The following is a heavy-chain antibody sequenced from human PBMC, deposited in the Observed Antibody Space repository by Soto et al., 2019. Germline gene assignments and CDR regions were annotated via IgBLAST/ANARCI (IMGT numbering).Heavy chain of an antibody. D-gene: IGHD1-26*01. CDR1: GFTFSAYW. CDR3: ASVGVGAYFFDS. J-gene: IGHJ4*02. V-gene: IGHV3-74*01. Sequence: DVQLVESGGGLVQPGGSLRLSCEASGFTFSAYWMHWVRQAPGKGLVWVSRINPDGITTSYADSVEGRFTISRDNTKNTLYLQMHSLRAEDTAVYFCASVGVGAYFFDSWGQGVLLTVSS. CDR2: INPDGITT.